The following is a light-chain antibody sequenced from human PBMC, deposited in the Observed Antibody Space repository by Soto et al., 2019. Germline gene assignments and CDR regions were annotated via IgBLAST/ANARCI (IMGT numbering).Light chain of an antibody. Sequence: QSVLPQPPAVSAAPGQMVTISCSGTSSNIRSTYVSWYQHLPGTAPKLLIYDNNKRPSGIPARFSGSKSGTSATLGITGLQTGDEADYYCAAWDTSLHALILGGGTKVTVL. CDR1: SSNIRSTY. V-gene: IGLV1-51*01. CDR3: AAWDTSLHALI. J-gene: IGLJ2*01. CDR2: DNN.